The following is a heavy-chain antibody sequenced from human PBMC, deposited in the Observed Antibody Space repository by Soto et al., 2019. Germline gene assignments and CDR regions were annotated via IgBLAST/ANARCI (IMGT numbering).Heavy chain of an antibody. CDR1: GGTFSSYA. CDR2: IIPIYGAA. V-gene: IGHV1-69*01. Sequence: QVQLVQSGAEVKKPGSSVKVSCKASGGTFSSYAISWVRQAPGQGLEWMGGIIPIYGAANYAQKFQGRVTITADESTSTAYMELSSLRSEDTAVYYCARDIDGGSGRPGYFDYWGQGTLVTVSS. CDR3: ARDIDGGSGRPGYFDY. J-gene: IGHJ4*02. D-gene: IGHD6-19*01.